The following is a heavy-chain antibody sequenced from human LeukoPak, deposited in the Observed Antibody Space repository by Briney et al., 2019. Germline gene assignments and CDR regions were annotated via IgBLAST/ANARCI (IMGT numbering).Heavy chain of an antibody. CDR2: TNYSRTT. D-gene: IGHD2/OR15-2a*01. CDR3: ARVVTATTFILDD. V-gene: IGHV4-39*01. J-gene: IGHJ4*01. Sequence: PSETLPLTCTASGTSISSSSYNWGWIPQPPGEGLASISSTNYSRTTYYNPSLKSPITISVDTTKNQFPLKVSSDTAADTAYYYYARVVTATTFILDDWGQGTLVTASS. CDR1: GTSISSSSYN.